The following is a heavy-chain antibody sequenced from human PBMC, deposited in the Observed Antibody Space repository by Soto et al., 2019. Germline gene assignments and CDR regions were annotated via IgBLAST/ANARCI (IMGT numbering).Heavy chain of an antibody. V-gene: IGHV4-38-2*01. CDR3: ARARWYDAFDV. Sequence: PETLFLTCAVSVFFISIGNYWGWVRKPPVKGLEWIGSIFHGGNTYYNPSLKSRVTISVDMSKNQFSLKLNSVTAADTAVYYCARARWYDAFDVWGQGTVVTVSS. CDR2: IFHGGNT. CDR1: VFFISIGNY. J-gene: IGHJ3*01. D-gene: IGHD2-15*01.